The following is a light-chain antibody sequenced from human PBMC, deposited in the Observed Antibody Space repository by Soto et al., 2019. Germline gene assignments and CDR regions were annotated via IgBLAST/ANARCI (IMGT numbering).Light chain of an antibody. CDR3: QQYNNWPRT. V-gene: IGKV3-15*01. J-gene: IGKJ1*01. CDR2: GAS. CDR1: QSVSSN. Sequence: EIVMTQSPATLSVSPGERATLSCRASQSVSSNLAWYQQTHGQAPRLLIYGASTRATGIPARFSGSGSGTEXXXXXXXLXSEDFAVYYCQQYNNWPRTFGQGTKVEIK.